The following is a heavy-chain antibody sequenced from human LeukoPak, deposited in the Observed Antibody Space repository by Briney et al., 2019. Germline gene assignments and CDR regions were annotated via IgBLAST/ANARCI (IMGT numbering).Heavy chain of an antibody. J-gene: IGHJ4*02. D-gene: IGHD6-13*01. CDR1: GFTFSSYA. V-gene: IGHV3-23*01. CDR2: IGGSGGST. Sequence: GGSLRLSCAASGFTFSSYAMSWVRQAPGKGLEWVSAIGGSGGSTYYADSVKGRFTISRDNSKNTLYLQMNSLRAEDTAVYYCARGVYIAAGQYGYWGQGTLVTVSS. CDR3: ARGVYIAAGQYGY.